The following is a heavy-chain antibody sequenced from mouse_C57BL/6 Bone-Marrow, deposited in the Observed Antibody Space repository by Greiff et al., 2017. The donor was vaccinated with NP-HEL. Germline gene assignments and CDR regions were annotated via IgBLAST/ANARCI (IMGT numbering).Heavy chain of an antibody. D-gene: IGHD2-3*01. J-gene: IGHJ1*03. CDR1: GYTFTSYW. CDR3: ARNGDGYYPYWYFDV. CDR2: IDPSDSYT. V-gene: IGHV1-50*01. Sequence: QVQLQQPGAELVKPGASVKLSCKASGYTFTSYWMQWVKQRPGQGLEWIGEIDPSDSYTNYNQKFKGKATLTVDTSSSTAYMQLSSLTSEDSAVYYCARNGDGYYPYWYFDVWGTGTTVTVSS.